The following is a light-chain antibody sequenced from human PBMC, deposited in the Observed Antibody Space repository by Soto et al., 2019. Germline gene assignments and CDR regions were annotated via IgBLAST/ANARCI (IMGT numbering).Light chain of an antibody. V-gene: IGKV1-9*01. CDR3: QQLNSFPIP. CDR2: GAS. Sequence: IPLTQSPSSLSASVGDRVTITCRASQGISSFLAWYQQKPGKAPQLLIYGASTLQSGVPSRFSGSGSGTDFTLTIGSLQPEDFATYYCQQLNSFPIPFGPGTKVDIK. J-gene: IGKJ3*01. CDR1: QGISSF.